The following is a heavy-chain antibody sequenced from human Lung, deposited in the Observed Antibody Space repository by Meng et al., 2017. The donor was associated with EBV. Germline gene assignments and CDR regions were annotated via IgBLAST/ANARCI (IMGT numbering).Heavy chain of an antibody. CDR2: YSVSSGNT. V-gene: IGHV1-18*01. CDR3: ARVQGLRSAGFS. D-gene: IGHD3-16*01. J-gene: IGHJ5*02. Sequence: KVPESFVTVFCDASGSIYNGCCISWWLQAPRREGLGMGWYSVSSGNTYYAPSLKGSVTISIDTSTSKFYLKLRSVSAADTAMYYCARVQGLRSAGFSWGQGTLVTVSS. CDR1: GSIYNGCC.